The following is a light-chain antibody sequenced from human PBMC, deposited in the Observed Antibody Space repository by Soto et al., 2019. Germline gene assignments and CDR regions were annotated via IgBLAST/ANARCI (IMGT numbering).Light chain of an antibody. V-gene: IGLV1-44*01. CDR1: SSNIGSNT. CDR3: AAWDDSLNGYV. J-gene: IGLJ1*01. CDR2: SYN. Sequence: QSVLTQPPSASGTPGQRVTISCSGSSSNIGSNTVNWYQQLPGTAPKLLIYSYNQRPSGVPDRFSGSMSVTSASLAISGLQSEDEADYYCAAWDDSLNGYVFGTGTKVTVL.